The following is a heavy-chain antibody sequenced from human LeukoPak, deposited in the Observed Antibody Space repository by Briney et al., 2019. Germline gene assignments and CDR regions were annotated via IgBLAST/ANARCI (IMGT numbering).Heavy chain of an antibody. CDR3: GRGSSGGTISSYGMDV. CDR2: TKNKANSYTT. V-gene: IGHV3-72*01. Sequence: GGSLRLSCAASGFTFSDHYMDWVRQAPGKGLEWVGRTKNKANSYTTQYAASVKGRFTISRDDSKNSLYLQMNSLKTEDNAVYYCGRGSSGGTISSYGMDVWGQGTTVTVSS. D-gene: IGHD2-15*01. CDR1: GFTFSDHY. J-gene: IGHJ6*02.